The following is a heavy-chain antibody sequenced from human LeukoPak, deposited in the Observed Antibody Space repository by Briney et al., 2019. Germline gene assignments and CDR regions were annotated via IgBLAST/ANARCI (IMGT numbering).Heavy chain of an antibody. J-gene: IGHJ4*02. CDR1: GFTFNMYG. V-gene: IGHV3-23*01. Sequence: GGSLRLSCAASGFTFNMYGMGWVRQAPGEWPEWVAAIADSGGNTYYADSVKGRFTISRDNSRNTLSLQMNSLRAEDTAVYYCAKGHNNYYFTIDYWGQGTLVTVSS. D-gene: IGHD2/OR15-2a*01. CDR3: AKGHNNYYFTIDY. CDR2: IADSGGNT.